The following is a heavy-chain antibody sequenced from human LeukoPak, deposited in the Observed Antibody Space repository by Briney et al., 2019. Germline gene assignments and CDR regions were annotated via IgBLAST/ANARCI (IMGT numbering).Heavy chain of an antibody. CDR1: GYSITSAYY. J-gene: IGHJ4*02. Sequence: SETLSLTCTVSGYSITSAYYWGWIRQPPGKGLEWIGEINHSGSTNYNPSLKSRVTISVDTSKNQFSLKLSSVTAADTAVYYCARRRSRVAGTLHFDYWGQGTLVTVSS. CDR3: ARRRSRVAGTLHFDY. D-gene: IGHD6-19*01. V-gene: IGHV4-38-2*02. CDR2: INHSGST.